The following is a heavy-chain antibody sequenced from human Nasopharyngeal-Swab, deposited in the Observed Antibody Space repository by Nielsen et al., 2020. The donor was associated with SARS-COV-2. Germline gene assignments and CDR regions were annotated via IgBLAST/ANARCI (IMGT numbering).Heavy chain of an antibody. J-gene: IGHJ6*02. D-gene: IGHD1-1*01. CDR2: ISSSGSTI. V-gene: IGHV3-11*04. Sequence: SLKISCAASGFTFRAYYMSWIRQAPGKGLEWVSYISSSGSTIYYADSVKGRFTISRDNAKNSLYLQMNSLRAEDTAVYYCARDGVRYNWNDSGAYYYYGMDVWGQGTTVTVSS. CDR1: GFTFRAYY. CDR3: ARDGVRYNWNDSGAYYYYGMDV.